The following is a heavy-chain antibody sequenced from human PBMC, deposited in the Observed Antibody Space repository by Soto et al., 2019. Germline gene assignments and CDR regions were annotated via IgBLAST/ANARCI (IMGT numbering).Heavy chain of an antibody. D-gene: IGHD1-1*01. V-gene: IGHV5-51*01. J-gene: IGHJ6*03. Sequence: GESLKISCKASGYSFSTYCIGWVRQMPGKGLEWMGIIYPGDSNTRYSPSFQGQVTISADKSITTAYLQWSSLKASDTAMYYCARHRQLTYMDVWGKGTTVTVSS. CDR1: GYSFSTYC. CDR2: IYPGDSNT. CDR3: ARHRQLTYMDV.